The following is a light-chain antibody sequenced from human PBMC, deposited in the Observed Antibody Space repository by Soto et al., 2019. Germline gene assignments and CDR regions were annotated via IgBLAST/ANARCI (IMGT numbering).Light chain of an antibody. CDR3: QQSYSTPPYT. CDR2: AAS. Sequence: DIQMTQSPSSLSASVGDRVTITCRASQNIKNYLNWYQQKPGKAPKLLISAASTLQSGVPSRFSGSGSGADFTLTISSLRPEDFATYYCQQSYSTPPYTFGQGTKLEIK. J-gene: IGKJ2*01. CDR1: QNIKNY. V-gene: IGKV1-39*01.